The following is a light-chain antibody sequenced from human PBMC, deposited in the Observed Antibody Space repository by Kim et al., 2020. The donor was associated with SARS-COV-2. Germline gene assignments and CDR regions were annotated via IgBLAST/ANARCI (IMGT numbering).Light chain of an antibody. J-gene: IGKJ3*01. Sequence: DVVMTQSPLFLPVTLGQPASISCKSSQSLVHSDGNTYSYWFQQRPGQSPRRLIYKVSNRDSGVPDRFSGSGSGTDFTLKIGRVEAEDVGGYYCRQGTHWPPITFGPGTKVDI. V-gene: IGKV2-30*02. CDR2: KVS. CDR3: RQGTHWPPIT. CDR1: QSLVHSDGNTY.